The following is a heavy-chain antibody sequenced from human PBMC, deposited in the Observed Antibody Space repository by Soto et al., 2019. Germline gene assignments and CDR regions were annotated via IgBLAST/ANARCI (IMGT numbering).Heavy chain of an antibody. V-gene: IGHV4-34*01. CDR1: GGSFSGYY. CDR3: ARGRRIVATTGRYFDY. D-gene: IGHD5-12*01. Sequence: QVQLQQWGAGLLKPSETLSLTCAVYGGSFSGYYWSWIRQPPGKGLEWIGEINPSGSTNYNPSLKSRVTIAVDTSKNQFSLKLSSVTAADTAVYYCARGRRIVATTGRYFDYWGQGSLVTVSS. CDR2: INPSGST. J-gene: IGHJ4*02.